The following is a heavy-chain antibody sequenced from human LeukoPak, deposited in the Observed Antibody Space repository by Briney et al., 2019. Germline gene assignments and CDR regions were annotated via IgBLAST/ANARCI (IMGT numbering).Heavy chain of an antibody. D-gene: IGHD1-20*01. CDR1: GGSISSSSYY. Sequence: SQTLSLTCTVSGGSISSSSYYWGRIHQPPGKGLEWIGSIYYSGSTYHNPSLKSRVTISVDTSKNQFSLKLTSVTAADTAVYFCARLRYNWNDADYWGQGTLVTVSS. CDR2: IYYSGST. V-gene: IGHV4-39*01. J-gene: IGHJ4*02. CDR3: ARLRYNWNDADY.